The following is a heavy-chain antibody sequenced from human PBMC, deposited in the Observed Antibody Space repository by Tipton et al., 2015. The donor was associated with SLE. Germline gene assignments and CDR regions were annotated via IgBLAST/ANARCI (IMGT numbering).Heavy chain of an antibody. D-gene: IGHD7-27*01. Sequence: LRLSCTVSGGSISSYYWSWIRQPPGKGLEWIGDIYYSGSTNYNPSLKSRVTISVDTSKNQFSLNLSSVTATDPAVYYCARETTGDTYYYYGMDVWGQGTTVTVSS. J-gene: IGHJ6*02. V-gene: IGHV4-59*01. CDR3: ARETTGDTYYYYGMDV. CDR1: GGSISSYY. CDR2: IYYSGST.